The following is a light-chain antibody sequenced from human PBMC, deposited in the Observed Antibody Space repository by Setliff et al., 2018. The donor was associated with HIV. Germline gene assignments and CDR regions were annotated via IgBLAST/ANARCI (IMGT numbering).Light chain of an antibody. V-gene: IGLV1-44*01. Sequence: QSVLTQPPSASGTPGQRVTISCSGSNSNIGSNTVNWYQQLPGTAPKLLIYSNNQRPSGVPDRFSGSKSGTSASLAVSGLRSEDEADYYCAAWNDSLNGFGVFGGGTQLTVL. CDR2: SNN. CDR1: NSNIGSNT. CDR3: AAWNDSLNGFGV. J-gene: IGLJ3*02.